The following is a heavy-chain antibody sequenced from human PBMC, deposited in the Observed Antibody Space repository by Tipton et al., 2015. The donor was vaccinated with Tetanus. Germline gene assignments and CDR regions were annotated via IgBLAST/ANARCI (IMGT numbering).Heavy chain of an antibody. CDR3: ARTLRGTTRVGFQYLSYYRMDV. CDR2: INPNSGGT. Sequence: QLVQSGAEVKKPGASVKVSCKASGYTFTGYYMHWVRQAPGQGLEWMGWINPNSGGTNYAQKFQGRVTMTRDTSISTAYMEVSRLGSEDTAIYYCARTLRGTTRVGFQYLSYYRMDVWGQGTTVTVSS. J-gene: IGHJ6*02. D-gene: IGHD4-17*01. V-gene: IGHV1-2*02. CDR1: GYTFTGYY.